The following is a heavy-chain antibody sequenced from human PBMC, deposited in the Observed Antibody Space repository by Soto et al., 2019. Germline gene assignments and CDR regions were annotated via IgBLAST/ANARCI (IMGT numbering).Heavy chain of an antibody. CDR1: GGSISTGVYS. CDR2: INHSGST. J-gene: IGHJ6*02. CDR3: ARGHYRYAMDV. Sequence: SETLSLTCDVSGGSISTGVYSWNWIRQPPGKGLEWVGYINHSGSTYDNPSLKSRVTMSVNRSKNQFSLNLTSVTAADAAVYFCARGHYRYAMDVWGQGTTVTVSS. V-gene: IGHV4-30-2*01.